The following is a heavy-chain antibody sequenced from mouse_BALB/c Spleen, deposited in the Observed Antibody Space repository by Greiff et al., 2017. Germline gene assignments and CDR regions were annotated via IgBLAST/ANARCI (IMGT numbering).Heavy chain of an antibody. V-gene: IGHV2-9*02. CDR1: GFSLTSYG. J-gene: IGHJ3*01. Sequence: QVQLKQSGPGLVAPSQSLSITCTVSGFSLTSYGVHWVRQPPGKGLEWLGVIWAGGSTNYNSALMPRLSISKDNSKSQVFLKMNSLQTDDTAMYYCARDNDGFPLAYWGQGSLVTVSA. D-gene: IGHD2-3*01. CDR3: ARDNDGFPLAY. CDR2: IWAGGST.